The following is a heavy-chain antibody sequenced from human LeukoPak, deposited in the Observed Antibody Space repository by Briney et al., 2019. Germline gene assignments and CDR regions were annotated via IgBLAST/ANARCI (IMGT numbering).Heavy chain of an antibody. CDR1: GGSISSSSYY. CDR2: IYYSGST. CDR3: ARDEWAYYGSGSYYKRRWFDP. D-gene: IGHD3-10*01. V-gene: IGHV4-39*07. Sequence: SETLSLTCTVSGGSISSSSYYWGWIRQPPGKGLEWIGSIYYSGSTYYNPPLKSRVTISVDTSKNQFSLKLSSVTAADTAVYYCARDEWAYYGSGSYYKRRWFDPWGQGTLVTVSS. J-gene: IGHJ5*02.